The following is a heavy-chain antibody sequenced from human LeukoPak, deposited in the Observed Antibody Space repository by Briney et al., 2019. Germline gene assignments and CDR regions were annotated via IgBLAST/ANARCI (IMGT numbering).Heavy chain of an antibody. J-gene: IGHJ4*02. V-gene: IGHV4-31*03. CDR1: GGSISSGGYY. D-gene: IGHD2-2*01. CDR2: IYYSGST. Sequence: PSQTLSLTCTVSGGSISSGGYYWSWIRQHPGKGLEWIGYIYYSGSTYYNPSLKSRVTISVDTSKNQFSLKLSSVTAADTAVYYCARAPSRPPTNYLDYWGQGTLVNVSS. CDR3: ARAPSRPPTNYLDY.